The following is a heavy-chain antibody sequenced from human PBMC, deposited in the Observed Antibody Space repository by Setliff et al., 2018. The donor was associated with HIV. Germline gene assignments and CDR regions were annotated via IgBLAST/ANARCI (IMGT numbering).Heavy chain of an antibody. V-gene: IGHV4-39*07. Sequence: PSETLSLTCSVSGGSISSSSYYWGWIRQPPGKGLEWIGSLYYSGSTYYNPSLKSRVTISIDTSKNRFSLNLTSVTAADTAVYYCARGVRYYFDYWGQGTLVTVSS. CDR1: GGSISSSSYY. CDR2: LYYSGST. J-gene: IGHJ4*02. CDR3: ARGVRYYFDY.